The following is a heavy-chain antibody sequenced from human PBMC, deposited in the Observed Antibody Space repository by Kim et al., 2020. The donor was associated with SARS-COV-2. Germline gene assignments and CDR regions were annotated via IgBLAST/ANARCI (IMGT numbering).Heavy chain of an antibody. CDR2: INAGNGNT. J-gene: IGHJ3*02. V-gene: IGHV1-3*01. CDR3: AREAWGLRYFDWNAFDI. D-gene: IGHD3-9*01. Sequence: ASVKVSCKASGYTFTSYAMHWVRQAPGQRLEWMGWINAGNGNTKYSQKFQGRVTITRDTSASTAYMELSSLRSEDTAVYYCAREAWGLRYFDWNAFDIWGQGTMVTVSS. CDR1: GYTFTSYA.